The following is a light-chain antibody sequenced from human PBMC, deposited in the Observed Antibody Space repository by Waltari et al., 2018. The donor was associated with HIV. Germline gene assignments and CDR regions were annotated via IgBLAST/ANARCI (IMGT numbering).Light chain of an antibody. CDR1: QSLTSSN. J-gene: IGKJ5*01. V-gene: IGKV3-20*01. Sequence: EIVLTQSPGTLSLSPGERATLSCRASQSLTSSNFAWYQQKPGQAPRLLIYSTSSRATGIPDRFRGSGSGTDFTLSISRLEPEDFAVYYGQQYGSSLPDTFGPGTRLEIK. CDR2: STS. CDR3: QQYGSSLPDT.